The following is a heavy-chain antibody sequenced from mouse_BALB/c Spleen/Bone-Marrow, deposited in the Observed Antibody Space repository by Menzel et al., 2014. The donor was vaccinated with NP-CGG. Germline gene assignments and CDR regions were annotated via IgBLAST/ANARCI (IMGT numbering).Heavy chain of an antibody. CDR1: GFTFSSYG. V-gene: IGHV5-9-2*01. Sequence: VQGVESGGGLVKPGGSLKLSCTASGFTFSSYGMSWVRQTPEKRLEWVATISGGGSYRYYPDSVQGRITISRDNAKNNLYLQMSSLRSEDTALYYCATQNFDYWGQGTTLTVTS. CDR3: ATQNFDY. CDR2: ISGGGSYR. J-gene: IGHJ2*01.